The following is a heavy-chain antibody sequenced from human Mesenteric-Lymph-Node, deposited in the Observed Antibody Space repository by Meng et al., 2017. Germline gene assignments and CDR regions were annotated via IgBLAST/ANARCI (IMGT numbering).Heavy chain of an antibody. CDR2: TSTDGKQN. CDR1: GFTFSSFR. Sequence: GGSLRPSCAASGFTFSSFRVYWVRQAPGKGLEWVAVTSTDGKQNYYADSVKGRFTISRDNSKNTLFLQMNSLRAEDTAVYYCVRGSIDCYLDYWGQGTLVTVSS. J-gene: IGHJ4*02. CDR3: VRGSIDCYLDY. V-gene: IGHV3-30*16. D-gene: IGHD3-9*01.